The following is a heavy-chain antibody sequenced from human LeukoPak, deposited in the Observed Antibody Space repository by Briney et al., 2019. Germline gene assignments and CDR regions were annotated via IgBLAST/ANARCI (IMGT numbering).Heavy chain of an antibody. V-gene: IGHV1-69*06. CDR2: IIPIFGTA. CDR1: GGTSSSYA. J-gene: IGHJ4*02. CDR3: AREGYSNTPDY. Sequence: GSSVKVSCKASGGTSSSYAISWVRQAPGQGLEWMGGIIPIFGTANYAQKFQGRVTITADKSTSTAYMELSSLRSEDTAVYYCAREGYSNTPDYWGQGTLVTVSS. D-gene: IGHD6-13*01.